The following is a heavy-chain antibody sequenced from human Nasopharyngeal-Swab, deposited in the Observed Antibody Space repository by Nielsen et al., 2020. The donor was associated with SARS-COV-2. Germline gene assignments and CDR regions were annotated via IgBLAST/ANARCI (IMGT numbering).Heavy chain of an antibody. CDR3: ARDIGGFGGY. J-gene: IGHJ4*01. Sequence: GESLKISCAASGFTFSSYSMNWVRQAPGKGLEWVSSISSSSSYIYYADSVKGRFTISRDNAKNSLYLQMNSLRAEDTAVYYCARDIGGFGGYWGQGTLATVSS. D-gene: IGHD4-23*01. CDR1: GFTFSSYS. CDR2: ISSSSSYI. V-gene: IGHV3-21*01.